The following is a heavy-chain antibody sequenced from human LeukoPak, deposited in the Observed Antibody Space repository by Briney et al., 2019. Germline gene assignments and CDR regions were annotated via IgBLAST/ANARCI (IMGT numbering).Heavy chain of an antibody. CDR2: INSDGSST. D-gene: IGHD3-9*01. Sequence: GGSLRLSCAASGFTFSSYWVHWVRQAPGKGLVWVSRINSDGSSTSYADSVKGRFTISRDNAKNTLYLQMNSLRAEDTAVYYCARGLRYFDWLNWFDPWGQGTLVTVSS. CDR1: GFTFSSYW. V-gene: IGHV3-74*01. J-gene: IGHJ5*02. CDR3: ARGLRYFDWLNWFDP.